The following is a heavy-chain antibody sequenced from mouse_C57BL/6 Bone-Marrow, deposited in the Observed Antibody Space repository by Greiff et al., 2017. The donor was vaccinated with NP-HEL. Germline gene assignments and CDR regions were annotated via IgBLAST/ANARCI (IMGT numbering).Heavy chain of an antibody. Sequence: VQLQQSGAELVRPGASVKLSCTASGFTIKDDYMHWVKQRPEQGLEWIGWIDPENGDTEYASKFQGKATITADTSSNTAYLQLSSLTSEDTAVYYGTCHRYGSRDYWGQGTTLTVSS. J-gene: IGHJ2*01. CDR2: IDPENGDT. V-gene: IGHV14-4*01. CDR1: GFTIKDDY. CDR3: TCHRYGSRDY. D-gene: IGHD1-1*01.